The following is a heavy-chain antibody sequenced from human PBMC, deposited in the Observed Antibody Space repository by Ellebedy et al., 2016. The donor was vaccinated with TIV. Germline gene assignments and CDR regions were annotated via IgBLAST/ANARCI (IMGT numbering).Heavy chain of an antibody. D-gene: IGHD3-16*01. CDR3: TKRAEGWGFFDY. CDR2: ISGSGGST. CDR1: GFTFSSYA. V-gene: IGHV3-23*01. Sequence: PGGSLRLSCAAAGFTFSSYAMTWVRQAPGKGLEWVSGISGSGGSTYYADSVKGRFTISSDNSRDTLFLQMNSLRAEDTAVYYCTKRAEGWGFFDYWGQGILVTVSS. J-gene: IGHJ4*02.